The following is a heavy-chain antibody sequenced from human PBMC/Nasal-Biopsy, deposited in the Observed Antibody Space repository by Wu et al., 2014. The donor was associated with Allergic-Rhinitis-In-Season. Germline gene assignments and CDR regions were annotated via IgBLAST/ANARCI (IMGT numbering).Heavy chain of an antibody. CDR2: MYYSGST. V-gene: IGHV4-59*01. J-gene: IGHJ6*02. Sequence: TLSLTCSVSGDSISGYSWTWIRQSPGKGLDWIGYMYYSGSTIYNPSLKSRITISVDTSKNQISLKLSSVTAADTAVFYCARVTLLGGSDYYAMDVWGQGTSVTVSS. CDR1: GDSISGYS. D-gene: IGHD1-26*01. CDR3: ARVTLLGGSDYYAMDV.